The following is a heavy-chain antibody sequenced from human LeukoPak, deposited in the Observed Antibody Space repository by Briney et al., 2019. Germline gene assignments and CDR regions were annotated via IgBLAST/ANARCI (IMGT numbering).Heavy chain of an antibody. Sequence: SETLSLTCTVSGGSISSYYWSWIRQPPGKGLEWIGYIYYSGSTNYNPSLKSRVTISVDTSKNQFSLKLSSVTAADTAVNYCARSRARAGSFDYWGQGTLVTVSS. CDR1: GGSISSYY. CDR2: IYYSGST. V-gene: IGHV4-59*01. D-gene: IGHD6-19*01. J-gene: IGHJ4*02. CDR3: ARSRARAGSFDY.